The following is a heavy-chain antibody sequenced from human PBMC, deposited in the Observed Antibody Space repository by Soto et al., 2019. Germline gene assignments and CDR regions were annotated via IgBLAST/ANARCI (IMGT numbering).Heavy chain of an antibody. CDR2: IIPILGIA. CDR1: GGTFSSYT. Sequence: SVKVSCKASGGTFSSYTISWVRQAPGQGLEWMGRIIPILGIANYAQKFQGRATITADKSTSTAYMELSSLRSEDTAVYYCARDRVPQPNPYNWFDPWGQGTLVTVS. V-gene: IGHV1-69*04. J-gene: IGHJ5*02. CDR3: ARDRVPQPNPYNWFDP. D-gene: IGHD2-2*01.